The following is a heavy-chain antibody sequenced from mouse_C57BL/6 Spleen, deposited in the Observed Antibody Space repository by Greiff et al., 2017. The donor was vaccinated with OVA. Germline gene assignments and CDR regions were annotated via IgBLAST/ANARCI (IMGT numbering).Heavy chain of an antibody. J-gene: IGHJ4*01. V-gene: IGHV5-6*01. CDR2: ISSGGSYT. CDR3: ARQKDMDY. Sequence: EVKLQESGGDLVKPGGSLKLSCAASGFTFSSYGMSWVRQTPDKRLEWVATISSGGSYTYYPDSVKGRFTISRDNAKNTLYLQMSSLKSEDTAMYYCARQKDMDYRGQGTSVTVSS. CDR1: GFTFSSYG.